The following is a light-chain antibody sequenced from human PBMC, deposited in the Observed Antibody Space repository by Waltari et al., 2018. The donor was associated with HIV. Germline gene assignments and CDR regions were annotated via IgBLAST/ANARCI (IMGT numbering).Light chain of an antibody. Sequence: QSALAQPASVSGSPGQSISISCTGSGSDVGSYDLVSWYQLHPGKVPKLIVYETTKWPSGVSNRFSGSKSGSTASLRISGLQAEDEGDYYCCSYAGSDTYYVFGTGTKVTVL. V-gene: IGLV2-23*01. CDR1: GSDVGSYDL. CDR2: ETT. J-gene: IGLJ1*01. CDR3: CSYAGSDTYYV.